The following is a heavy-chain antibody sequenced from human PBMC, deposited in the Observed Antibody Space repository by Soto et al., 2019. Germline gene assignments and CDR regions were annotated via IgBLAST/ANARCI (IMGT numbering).Heavy chain of an antibody. V-gene: IGHV1-18*01. CDR3: ARGRTVDIVATTFDY. Sequence: ASVKVSCKASGYTSTSYGISWVRQAPGQGLEWMGWISAYNGNTNYAQKLQGRVTMTTDTSTSTAYMELRSLRSDDTAVYYCARGRTVDIVATTFDYWGQGTLVTVSS. CDR1: GYTSTSYG. D-gene: IGHD5-12*01. CDR2: ISAYNGNT. J-gene: IGHJ4*02.